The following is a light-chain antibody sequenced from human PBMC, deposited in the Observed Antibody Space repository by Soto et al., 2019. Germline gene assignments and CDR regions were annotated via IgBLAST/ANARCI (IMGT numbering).Light chain of an antibody. Sequence: DIQMIQSPSALSASVGDRVTITCRASQSISRRLAWYQQKPGKAPKLLIYDASSLESGVPAGFSGSGSGTQFTLTISSLQPDDFAAYYCQQYNSYPWTFVQGTRVEIK. CDR2: DAS. V-gene: IGKV1-5*01. CDR1: QSISRR. J-gene: IGKJ1*01. CDR3: QQYNSYPWT.